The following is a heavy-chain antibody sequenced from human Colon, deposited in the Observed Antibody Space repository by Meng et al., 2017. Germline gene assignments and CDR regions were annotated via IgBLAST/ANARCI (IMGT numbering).Heavy chain of an antibody. CDR2: IYPGDSDT. V-gene: IGHV5-51*01. CDR3: GGQESSGWYMDY. J-gene: IGHJ4*02. Sequence: KVSCKGSGYSFTSYWIGWVRQMPGKGLEWMGIIYPGDSDTRYSPSFQGQVTISVDKSISTAYLQWSSLKASDTAMYYCGGQESSGWYMDYWGQGTLVTVSS. D-gene: IGHD6-19*01. CDR1: GYSFTSYW.